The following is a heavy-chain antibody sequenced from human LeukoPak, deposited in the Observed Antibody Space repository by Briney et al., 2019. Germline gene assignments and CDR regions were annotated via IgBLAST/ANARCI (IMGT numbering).Heavy chain of an antibody. CDR1: GYTLTGYY. CDR2: INPNTGAT. J-gene: IGHJ4*02. D-gene: IGHD6-19*01. Sequence: ASVKVSCKASGYTLTGYYLHWVRRAPGQGLEWMGWINPNTGATHSAQKFQGRITMTRDSSISTAYMDLSRLRSDDTAVYYCARDRVGSGWPRPYYFEVWGQGTLVTVSS. CDR3: ARDRVGSGWPRPYYFEV. V-gene: IGHV1-2*02.